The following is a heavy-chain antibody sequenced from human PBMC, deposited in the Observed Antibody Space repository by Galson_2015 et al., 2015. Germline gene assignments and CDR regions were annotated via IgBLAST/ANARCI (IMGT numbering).Heavy chain of an antibody. CDR2: INAGNGNT. J-gene: IGHJ4*02. Sequence: SVKASCKASGYTFTSYAMHWVRQAPGQRLEWMGWINAGNGNTKYSQKFQGRVTITRDTSASTAYMELSSLRSEDTAVYYCARDRATVTPRRVGYYFDYWGQGTLVTVSS. CDR1: GYTFTSYA. D-gene: IGHD4-17*01. CDR3: ARDRATVTPRRVGYYFDY. V-gene: IGHV1-3*01.